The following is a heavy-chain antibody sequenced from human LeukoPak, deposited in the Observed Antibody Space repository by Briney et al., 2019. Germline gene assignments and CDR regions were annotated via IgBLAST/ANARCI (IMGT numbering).Heavy chain of an antibody. CDR2: INTNTGNP. CDR1: GYTFTSYA. V-gene: IGHV7-4-1*02. J-gene: IGHJ4*02. CDR3: ARDPPYYYDSSGYYDY. D-gene: IGHD3-22*01. Sequence: GASVKVSCKASGYTFTSYAMNWLRQAPGQGLEWMGWINTNTGNPTYAQGFTGRFVFSLDTSVSTAYLQISSLKAEDTAVYYCARDPPYYYDSSGYYDYWGQGTLVTVSS.